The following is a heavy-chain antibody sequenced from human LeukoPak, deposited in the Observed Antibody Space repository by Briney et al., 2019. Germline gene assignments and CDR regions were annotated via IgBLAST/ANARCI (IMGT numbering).Heavy chain of an antibody. Sequence: ASVKVSCKTSGYTFTGYYMHWVRQAPGQGLEWMGWISPYNGSTNFAQKLQGRVTMTTDTSTSTAYLELRSLRSDDTAVYYCARGETRNDYWGQGTLVTVSS. D-gene: IGHD3-16*01. V-gene: IGHV1-18*04. J-gene: IGHJ4*02. CDR1: GYTFTGYY. CDR2: ISPYNGST. CDR3: ARGETRNDY.